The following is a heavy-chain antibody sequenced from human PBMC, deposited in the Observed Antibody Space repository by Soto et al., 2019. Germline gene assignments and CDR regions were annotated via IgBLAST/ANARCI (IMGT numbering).Heavy chain of an antibody. J-gene: IGHJ4*02. CDR1: GFTFSSYS. Sequence: EVQLVESGGGLVQPGGSLRLSCAASGFTFSSYSMNWVRQAPGKGLEWVSYISSSSSTIYYADSVKGRFTISRDNAKNSLYLQMNSLRAEDTAVYYCARDEGILWFGESHFDYWGQGTLVTVSS. CDR3: ARDEGILWFGESHFDY. CDR2: ISSSSSTI. D-gene: IGHD3-10*01. V-gene: IGHV3-48*01.